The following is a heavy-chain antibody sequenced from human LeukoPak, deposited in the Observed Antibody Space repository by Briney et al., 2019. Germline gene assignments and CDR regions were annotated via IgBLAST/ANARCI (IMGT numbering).Heavy chain of an antibody. CDR2: ISYDGSNK. CDR1: GFTFSTYA. D-gene: IGHD6-19*01. V-gene: IGHV3-30-3*01. CDR3: ARESYSSTGLDV. J-gene: IGHJ6*04. Sequence: QPGRSLRLSCAASGFTFSTYAMHWVRQAPGKGLEWVAVISYDGSNKYYADSVKGRFTISRDNAKNSLYLQMNSLRAEDTAVYYCARESYSSTGLDVWGKGTTVTVSS.